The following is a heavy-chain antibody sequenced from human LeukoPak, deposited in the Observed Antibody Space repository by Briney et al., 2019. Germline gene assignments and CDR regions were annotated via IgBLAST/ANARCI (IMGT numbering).Heavy chain of an antibody. CDR2: IYPGDSDS. D-gene: IGHD3-3*01. Sequence: PGESLKISCKGSGYKFTSYWIGWVRQMPGKGLEWMGIIYPGDSDSRYSPSFQGHVTISADKSLSTAYLQCSSLKASDTAMYYCARRITTFGVARAFDIWGQGTMATVSS. V-gene: IGHV5-51*01. J-gene: IGHJ3*02. CDR1: GYKFTSYW. CDR3: ARRITTFGVARAFDI.